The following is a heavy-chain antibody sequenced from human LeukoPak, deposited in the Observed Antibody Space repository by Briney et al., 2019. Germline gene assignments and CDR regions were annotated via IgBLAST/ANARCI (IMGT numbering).Heavy chain of an antibody. CDR3: ARNDIYYYGMDV. CDR2: IYYSGST. CDR1: GGSISSYY. Sequence: SETLSLTCTASGGSISSYYWSWIRQPPGKGLEWIGYIYYSGSTNYNPSLKSRVTISVDTSKNQFSLKLSSVTAADTAVYYCARNDIYYYGMDVWGQGTTVTVSS. J-gene: IGHJ6*02. V-gene: IGHV4-59*08. D-gene: IGHD1-1*01.